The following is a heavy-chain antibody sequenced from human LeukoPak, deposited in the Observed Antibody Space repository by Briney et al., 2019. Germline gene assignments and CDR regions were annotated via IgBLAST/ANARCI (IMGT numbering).Heavy chain of an antibody. D-gene: IGHD6-19*01. V-gene: IGHV3-48*04. CDR2: ISSSSNTI. Sequence: GGSLRLSCADSGFTFSSYSMNWVRQAPGKGLEWVSYISSSSNTINYADSVKGRFTISRDNAKNSLYLQMNSLRAEDTAVYYCARDLLSSGWYGGTGYFDYWGQGTLVTVSS. J-gene: IGHJ4*02. CDR3: ARDLLSSGWYGGTGYFDY. CDR1: GFTFSSYS.